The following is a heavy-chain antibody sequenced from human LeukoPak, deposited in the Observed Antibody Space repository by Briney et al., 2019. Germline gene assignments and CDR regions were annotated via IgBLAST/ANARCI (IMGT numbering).Heavy chain of an antibody. CDR1: GFTFSSYA. V-gene: IGHV3-30-3*01. Sequence: GGSLRLSCAASGFTFSSYALHWVRQAPGKGLEWVAVTSNDGRDKHHADSVRGRFTVSRDNSKNTLYLQMNSLRVEDTAVYYCAKDLTTTSADYYFDYWGQGTLVTVSS. CDR2: TSNDGRDK. CDR3: AKDLTTTSADYYFDY. J-gene: IGHJ4*02. D-gene: IGHD1-1*01.